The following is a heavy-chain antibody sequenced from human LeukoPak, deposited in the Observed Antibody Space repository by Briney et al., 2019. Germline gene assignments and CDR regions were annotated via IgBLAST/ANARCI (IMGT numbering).Heavy chain of an antibody. V-gene: IGHV1-8*01. CDR1: GYTFTSYD. J-gene: IGHJ6*02. CDR2: MNPNSGNT. Sequence: ASVKVSCKASGYTFTSYDINWVRQATGQGLEWMGWMNPNSGNTGYAQKFQGRVTMTRNTSISTAYMELSSLRSEDTAVYYCARAGAIHYYYYYGIDVWGQGTTVTVSS. CDR3: ARAGAIHYYYYYGIDV. D-gene: IGHD4/OR15-4a*01.